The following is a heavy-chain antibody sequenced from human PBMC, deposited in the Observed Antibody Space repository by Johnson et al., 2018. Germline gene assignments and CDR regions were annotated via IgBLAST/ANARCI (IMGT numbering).Heavy chain of an antibody. V-gene: IGHV3-30*18. D-gene: IGHD3-3*01. J-gene: IGHJ1*01. Sequence: QVQLVESGGGVVQPGRSLRLSCAASGFTFSSYGMHWVRQAPGKGLEWVALISYHGDDKYSDSVKGRFTLSKDNSKNTLYLPMNSRRAEGTGLYYCAKGTSRTIFGVVTEIIYFQNWGQGTLVTVAS. CDR1: GFTFSSYG. CDR2: ISYHGDDK. CDR3: AKGTSRTIFGVVTEIIYFQN.